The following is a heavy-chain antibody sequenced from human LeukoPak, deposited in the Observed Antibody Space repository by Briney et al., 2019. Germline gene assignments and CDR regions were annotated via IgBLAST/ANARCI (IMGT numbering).Heavy chain of an antibody. J-gene: IGHJ3*02. CDR3: AKVIYGLPGDAFDI. D-gene: IGHD2-2*02. V-gene: IGHV3-23*01. CDR2: ISGSGGST. CDR1: GFTFDSYA. Sequence: PGGSLRLSCAASGFTFDSYAMSWVRQAPGKGLEWVSVISGSGGSTYYADFVKGRFTISRDNPKNTLYLQMNSLRAEDTAVYYCAKVIYGLPGDAFDIWGQGTMVTVSS.